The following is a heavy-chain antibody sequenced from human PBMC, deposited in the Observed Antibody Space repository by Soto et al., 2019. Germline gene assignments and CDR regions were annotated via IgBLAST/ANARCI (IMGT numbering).Heavy chain of an antibody. D-gene: IGHD6-19*01. Sequence: SQPPSLTCANYVDSVPSNSAAWNWVRQSPSRGLEWLGMTYYRSKWYNDYAVFVKSRITINPDTSKNQFSLQLNSVTPEDTAVYYCARGEDDSSGWYGFDYWGQGPLVTVSS. CDR3: ARGEDDSSGWYGFDY. V-gene: IGHV6-1*01. CDR1: VDSVPSNSAA. J-gene: IGHJ4*02. CDR2: TYYRSKWYN.